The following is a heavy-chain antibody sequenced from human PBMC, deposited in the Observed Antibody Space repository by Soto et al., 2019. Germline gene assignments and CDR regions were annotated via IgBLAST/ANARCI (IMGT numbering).Heavy chain of an antibody. CDR3: VYRDFGDYLFQF. Sequence: QITLKESGPTLVKPTQTLTLTCTFSGFSLTTQGVHVGWIRQPPGKALEWLALIYWDDNEVYSPSLNNRLTITKDTSKSQVVLTLATVDPVDTATYYCVYRDFGDYLFQFWGQGIMVNVSS. CDR2: IYWDDNE. V-gene: IGHV2-5*02. D-gene: IGHD4-17*01. J-gene: IGHJ4*02. CDR1: GFSLTTQGVH.